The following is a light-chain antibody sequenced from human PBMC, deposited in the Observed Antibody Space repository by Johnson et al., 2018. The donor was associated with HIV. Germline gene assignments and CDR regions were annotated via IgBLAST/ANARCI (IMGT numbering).Light chain of an antibody. V-gene: IGLV1-51*01. Sequence: QSILTQPPSVSVAPGQKVTISCSGSSSNIGNNYVSWYQQLPGTAPKLLIYDNNKRPSGIPDRFSGSKSGTSATLGITGLQTGDEADYYCGTWDPSLRAGEVFGTGTKVTVL. CDR1: SSNIGNNY. CDR3: GTWDPSLRAGEV. J-gene: IGLJ1*01. CDR2: DNN.